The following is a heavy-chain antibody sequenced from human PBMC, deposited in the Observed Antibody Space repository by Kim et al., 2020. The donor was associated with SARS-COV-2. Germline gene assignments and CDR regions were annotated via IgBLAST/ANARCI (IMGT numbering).Heavy chain of an antibody. Sequence: GGSLRLSCAASGFTFTDAWLSWVRQAPGKGLEWVGRIKSKADGGTADHAAPVKGRFTMSRDDSKNTLYLQMNSLNTEDTAVYYCGWSSASWGGAIFDYWGQEARSSSPQ. V-gene: IGHV3-15*01. CDR2: IKSKADGGTA. CDR1: GFTFTDAW. CDR3: GWSSASWGGAIFDY. D-gene: IGHD2-2*01. J-gene: IGHJ4*01.